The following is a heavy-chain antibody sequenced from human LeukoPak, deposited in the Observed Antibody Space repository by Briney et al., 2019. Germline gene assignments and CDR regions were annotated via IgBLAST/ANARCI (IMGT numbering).Heavy chain of an antibody. CDR2: IKAEGSEK. CDR1: GLTFSTYW. J-gene: IGHJ4*02. V-gene: IGHV3-7*01. Sequence: PAESLTLAWAPAGLTFSTYWMRWVRQVPGKGLEWEANIKAEGSEKYYGDSVKGPFTISRDNDKNSLYLKMNSMRAEDTAVYYCARDSSGYQWGQGTLVTVSS. D-gene: IGHD3-22*01. CDR3: ARDSSGYQ.